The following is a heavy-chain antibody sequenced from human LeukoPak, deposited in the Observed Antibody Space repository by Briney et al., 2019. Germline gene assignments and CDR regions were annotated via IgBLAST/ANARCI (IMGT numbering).Heavy chain of an antibody. Sequence: GGSLRLSCAASGFTFSSYGMSWVRQAPGKGPVCVSRINSDGSSTNYADSVQGRFTISRDNTKNTLYLQMNSLRVEDTGVYYCARPVAGTYAPMDSWGQGTLVTVSS. D-gene: IGHD6-19*01. J-gene: IGHJ4*02. CDR3: ARPVAGTYAPMDS. CDR2: INSDGSST. CDR1: GFTFSSYG. V-gene: IGHV3-74*01.